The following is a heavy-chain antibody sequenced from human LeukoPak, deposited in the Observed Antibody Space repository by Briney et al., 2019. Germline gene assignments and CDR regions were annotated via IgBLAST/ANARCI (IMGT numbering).Heavy chain of an antibody. J-gene: IGHJ3*02. CDR3: ARDTSSSWSDAFDI. Sequence: SETLSLTCAVYGESFSGYYWSWIRQPPGKGLEWIGEINHSGSTNYNPSLKSRVTISVDTSKNQFSLKLSSVTAADTAVYYCARDTSSSWSDAFDIWGQGTMVTVSS. V-gene: IGHV4-34*01. D-gene: IGHD6-13*01. CDR2: INHSGST. CDR1: GESFSGYY.